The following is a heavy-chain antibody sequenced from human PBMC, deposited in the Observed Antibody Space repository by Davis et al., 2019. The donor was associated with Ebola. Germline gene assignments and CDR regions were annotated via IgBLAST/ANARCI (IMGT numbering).Heavy chain of an antibody. V-gene: IGHV1-18*01. J-gene: IGHJ5*02. CDR2: INSHNGNT. D-gene: IGHD4-11*01. CDR1: GYTFRSYG. CDR3: ARDQFQDYSNYAQVRFDP. Sequence: AASVKVSCKASGYTFRSYGISWVRQAPGQGLEWMGWINSHNGNTNYAQKLQGRVTMTTDTSTNTAYMELRSLRSDDTAVYYCARDQFQDYSNYAQVRFDPWGQGTLVTVS.